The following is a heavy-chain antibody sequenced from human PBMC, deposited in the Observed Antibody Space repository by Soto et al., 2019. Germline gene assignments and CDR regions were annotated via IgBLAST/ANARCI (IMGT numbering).Heavy chain of an antibody. CDR2: ISVGGGIT. CDR3: AKDPNGDYLGAFDS. V-gene: IGHV3-23*01. J-gene: IGHJ4*02. Sequence: EVPLLESGGGLVRPGGSLRLSCGGSKFTFSTYAMTWVRQAPGKGLEWVSGISVGGGITKYADSVKDRFTISRDNSKNTLYLQMNSLRAEDTAIYYCAKDPNGDYLGAFDSWGQGTLVTVSS. D-gene: IGHD4-17*01. CDR1: KFTFSTYA.